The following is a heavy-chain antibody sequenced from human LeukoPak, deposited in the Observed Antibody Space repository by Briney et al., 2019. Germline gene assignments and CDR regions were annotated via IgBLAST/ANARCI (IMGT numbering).Heavy chain of an antibody. CDR1: GGSISSSSYY. J-gene: IGHJ6*03. CDR2: IYYSGST. D-gene: IGHD3-22*01. Sequence: PSETLSLTCTVSGGSISSSSYYWGWIRQPPGKGLEWIGSIYYSGSTYYNPSLKSRVTISVDTSKNQFSLKLSSVTAADTAVYYCARQPEFGLYDSSGYHYSYYHYMDVWGKGTTVTISS. V-gene: IGHV4-39*01. CDR3: ARQPEFGLYDSSGYHYSYYHYMDV.